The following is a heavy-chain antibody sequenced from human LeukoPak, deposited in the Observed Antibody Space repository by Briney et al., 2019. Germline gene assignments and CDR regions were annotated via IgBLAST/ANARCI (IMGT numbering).Heavy chain of an antibody. Sequence: PGESLRLSCAASGFTFSDYYMSWIRQAPGKGLEWVSYISSSGSTIYYADSVKGRFTISRDNAKNSLYLQMNSLRAEDTAVYYCARDYGYCSGGSCYGDYYGMDVWGQGTTVTVSS. CDR3: ARDYGYCSGGSCYGDYYGMDV. D-gene: IGHD2-15*01. CDR1: GFTFSDYY. V-gene: IGHV3-11*01. CDR2: ISSSGSTI. J-gene: IGHJ6*02.